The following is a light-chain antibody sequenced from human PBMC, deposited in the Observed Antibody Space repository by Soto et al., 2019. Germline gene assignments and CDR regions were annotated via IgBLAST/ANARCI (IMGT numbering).Light chain of an antibody. Sequence: DIQMTQSPPSLSASVGDTVTITCRASQDISTWLAWYQQKPGKVPKVLIYAASTLQPGVPSRLIGGGSGTYFSLTIGSLQPEDFATYYCQDGNSFPRACGQGTKLEIK. V-gene: IGKV1-12*01. CDR1: QDISTW. CDR3: QDGNSFPRA. CDR2: AAS. J-gene: IGKJ2*01.